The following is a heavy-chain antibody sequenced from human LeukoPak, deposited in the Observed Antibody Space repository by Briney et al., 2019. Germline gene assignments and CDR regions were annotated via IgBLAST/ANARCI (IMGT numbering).Heavy chain of an antibody. CDR3: ARDPGYSSSWFDP. V-gene: IGHV4-59*01. CDR2: IYYSGST. Sequence: SETLSLTCTVSGGSISSYYWSWIRQPPGKGLEWIGYIYYSGSTNYNPSLKSRVTISVDTSKNQFSLKLSSVTAADTAVYYCARDPGYSSSWFDPWGQGILVTVSS. J-gene: IGHJ5*02. CDR1: GGSISSYY. D-gene: IGHD6-13*01.